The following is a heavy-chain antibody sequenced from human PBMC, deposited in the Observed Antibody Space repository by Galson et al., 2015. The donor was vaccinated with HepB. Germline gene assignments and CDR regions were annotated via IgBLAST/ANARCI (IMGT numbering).Heavy chain of an antibody. Sequence: SVKVSCKASGYTFTGHYMHWVRQAPGQGLEWMGWINPNSGGTNYAQKFQGRVTMTRDTSISTAYMELSRLRSDDTAVYYCARDGGWNYVAGWFDPWGQGTLVTVSS. D-gene: IGHD1-7*01. J-gene: IGHJ5*02. CDR2: INPNSGGT. CDR1: GYTFTGHY. CDR3: ARDGGWNYVAGWFDP. V-gene: IGHV1-2*02.